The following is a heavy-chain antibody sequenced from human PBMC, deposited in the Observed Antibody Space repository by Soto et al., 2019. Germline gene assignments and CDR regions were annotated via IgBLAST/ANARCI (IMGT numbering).Heavy chain of an antibody. V-gene: IGHV1-69*13. CDR1: VGTFSSYA. CDR3: ARQFDSDTSGYYYAY. D-gene: IGHD6-19*01. CDR2: IIPIFGTA. J-gene: IGHJ4*02. Sequence: SVKVSCKASVGTFSSYAISWVRQAPGQGLEWMGGIIPIFGTANYAQKFQGRVTITADESTSTAYMELSRLRSEDTAIYYCARQFDSDTSGYYYAYWGQGTPVTVSS.